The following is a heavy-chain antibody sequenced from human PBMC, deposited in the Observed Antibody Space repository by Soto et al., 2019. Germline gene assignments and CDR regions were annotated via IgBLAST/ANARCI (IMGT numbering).Heavy chain of an antibody. CDR1: GYTFTSYA. V-gene: IGHV1-3*01. D-gene: IGHD6-19*01. Sequence: QVQLVQSGAEVKKRGASVKVSCRASGYTFTSYAMHWVRQAPGQRLEWMAWINASNGNTKYSQKFKGRVTITRDTSASTAYMELSSLRSDDTAVYYCARVSGWYYFDYWGQGTLVTVSS. J-gene: IGHJ4*02. CDR2: INASNGNT. CDR3: ARVSGWYYFDY.